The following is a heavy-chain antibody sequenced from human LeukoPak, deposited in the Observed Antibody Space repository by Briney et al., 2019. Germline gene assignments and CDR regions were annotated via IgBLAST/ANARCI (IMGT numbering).Heavy chain of an antibody. Sequence: SETLSLTCTVSGGSIGSTSFYWGWIRQPPGKRLEWIGSVHSTGSTYYNSSLESRVTILVDTSKNQFSLKLTSVTAADTAVYYCARGSGYHYTGDYWGQGTRVTVSS. J-gene: IGHJ4*02. V-gene: IGHV4-39*01. D-gene: IGHD3-22*01. CDR2: VHSTGST. CDR3: ARGSGYHYTGDY. CDR1: GGSIGSTSFY.